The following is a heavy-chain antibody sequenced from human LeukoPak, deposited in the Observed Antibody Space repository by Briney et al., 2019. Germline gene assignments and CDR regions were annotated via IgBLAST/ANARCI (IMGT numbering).Heavy chain of an antibody. D-gene: IGHD4-17*01. J-gene: IGHJ6*02. V-gene: IGHV3-7*01. CDR2: IKQGGSEK. Sequence: GGSLRLSCAASGFTFSSYWMSWVRQAPGKGLEWVANIKQGGSEKYYVDSVMGRFTISRDNAKNSLYLQMNSLRAEDTAVYYCARVLFGDYYYYYYGMDVWGQGTTVTVSS. CDR1: GFTFSSYW. CDR3: ARVLFGDYYYYYYGMDV.